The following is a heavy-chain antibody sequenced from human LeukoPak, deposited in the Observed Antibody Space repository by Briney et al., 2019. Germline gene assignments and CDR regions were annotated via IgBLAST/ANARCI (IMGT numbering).Heavy chain of an antibody. CDR1: GYTFTSYG. J-gene: IGHJ4*02. CDR2: ISAYNGNT. CDR3: AGQGIAVAGTGSFDY. Sequence: ASVKVSCKASGYTFTSYGISWVRQAPGQGLEWMGWISAYNGNTNYAQKLQGRVTMTTDTSTSTAYMELRSLRSDDTAVYYCAGQGIAVAGTGSFDYWGQGTLVTVSS. V-gene: IGHV1-18*01. D-gene: IGHD6-19*01.